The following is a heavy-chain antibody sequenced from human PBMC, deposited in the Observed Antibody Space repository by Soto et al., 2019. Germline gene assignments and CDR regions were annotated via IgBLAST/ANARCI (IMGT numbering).Heavy chain of an antibody. CDR3: ARDEFHYYGSGSYSN. D-gene: IGHD3-10*01. CDR2: INHSGST. J-gene: IGHJ4*02. V-gene: IGHV4-34*01. Sequence: QVQLQQWGAGLLKPSETLSLTCAVYGGSFSGYYWSWIRQPPGKGLEWIGEINHSGSTNYNPSLKSRVTISVDPSKNQFSLKLSSVTAADTAVYYCARDEFHYYGSGSYSNWGQGTLVTVSS. CDR1: GGSFSGYY.